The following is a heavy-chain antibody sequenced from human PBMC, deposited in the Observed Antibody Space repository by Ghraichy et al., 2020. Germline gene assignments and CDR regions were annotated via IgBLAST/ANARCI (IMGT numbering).Heavy chain of an antibody. V-gene: IGHV4-39*01. Sequence: SETLSLTFTVSGGSISSSSYYWGWIRQPPGKGLEWIGSIYYSGSTYYNPSLKSRVTISVDTSKNQFSLKLSSVTAADTAVYYCAATVLRFLEWLTTENWFDPWGQGTLVTVSS. CDR1: GGSISSSSYY. CDR2: IYYSGST. CDR3: AATVLRFLEWLTTENWFDP. D-gene: IGHD3-3*01. J-gene: IGHJ5*02.